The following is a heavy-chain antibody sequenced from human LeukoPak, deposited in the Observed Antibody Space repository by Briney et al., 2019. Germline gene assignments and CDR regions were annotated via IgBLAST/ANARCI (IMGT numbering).Heavy chain of an antibody. D-gene: IGHD5-18*01. J-gene: IGHJ4*02. V-gene: IGHV4-59*01. CDR2: IYYSGST. CDR1: GGSISSYY. Sequence: PSETLSLTCTVSGGSISSYYWSWIRQPPGKGLEWIGYIYYSGSTNYNPSLKSRVIISVDTSKNQFSLKLNSMTAADTAVYYCVKVTEYTYGTFDYWGQGTLVTVSS. CDR3: VKVTEYTYGTFDY.